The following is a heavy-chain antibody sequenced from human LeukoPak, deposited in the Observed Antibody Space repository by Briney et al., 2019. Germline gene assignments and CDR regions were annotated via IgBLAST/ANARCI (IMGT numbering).Heavy chain of an antibody. CDR3: VKDNEAGGSPFDR. J-gene: IGHJ4*02. CDR2: ISDNGGST. CDR1: GFILRSHA. D-gene: IGHD1-1*01. V-gene: IGHV3-64D*06. Sequence: PGGSLRLSCSASGFILRSHAMNWVRKAPGKGLDYVSRISDNGGSTYYADSVKGRFTISRDNSKNTLYLQMSSLRAVDTAVYYCVKDNEAGGSPFDRWGQGTLVTVSS.